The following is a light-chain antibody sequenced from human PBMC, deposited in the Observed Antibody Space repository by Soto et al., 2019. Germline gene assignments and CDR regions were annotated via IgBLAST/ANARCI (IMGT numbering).Light chain of an antibody. V-gene: IGLV2-14*01. J-gene: IGLJ3*02. CDR1: SSDVGGYNY. CDR2: EVS. Sequence: QSALTQPASVSGSPGQSITISCTGTSSDVGGYNYVSWYQQHPGKAPKLMIYEVSNRPSGVSNRFSGSKSGNTASLTISGLQAEDEADYYCSSFTNTNTGVFGGGTKLNVL. CDR3: SSFTNTNTGV.